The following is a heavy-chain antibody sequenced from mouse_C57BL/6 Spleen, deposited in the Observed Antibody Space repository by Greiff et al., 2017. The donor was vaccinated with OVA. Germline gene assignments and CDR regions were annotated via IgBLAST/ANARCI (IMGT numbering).Heavy chain of an antibody. D-gene: IGHD1-1*01. CDR3: ASYYYVSSYVYFDV. J-gene: IGHJ1*03. CDR1: GYTFTSYW. CDR2: IHPSDSDT. V-gene: IGHV1-74*01. Sequence: QVQLQQPGAELVKPGASVKVSCKASGYTFTSYWMHWVKQRPGQGLEWIGRIHPSDSDTNYNQKFKGKATLTVDKSSSTAYMQLSSLTSEDSAVYYCASYYYVSSYVYFDVWGTGTTVTVSS.